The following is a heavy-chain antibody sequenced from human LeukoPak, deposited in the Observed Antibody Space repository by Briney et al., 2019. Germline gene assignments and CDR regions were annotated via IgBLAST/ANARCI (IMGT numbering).Heavy chain of an antibody. D-gene: IGHD3-9*01. Sequence: GGSLRLSCAASGFTFSSYAMSWVRQAPGKGLEWVSAISGSGGSTYYADSVKGRFTISRDNSKNTLYLQMNSLRADDTAVYYCAKWGDYDVLTGYYVSDFWGQGTLVTVSS. CDR1: GFTFSSYA. CDR3: AKWGDYDVLTGYYVSDF. J-gene: IGHJ4*02. V-gene: IGHV3-23*01. CDR2: ISGSGGST.